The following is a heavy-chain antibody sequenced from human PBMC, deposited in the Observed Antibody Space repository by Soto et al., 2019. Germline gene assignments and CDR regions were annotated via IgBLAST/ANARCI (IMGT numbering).Heavy chain of an antibody. Sequence: SETLSLTCAVYGGSFSGYFRSWVRQPPGKGLEWIAEANDSGSKNYNPSLKSRVTLSVDTSKNQFSLRLTSVTAADTAVYYCARGLAPTIVGTVPTPNWFDPWGQGTLVTVFS. V-gene: IGHV4-34*01. CDR2: ANDSGSK. CDR1: GGSFSGYF. J-gene: IGHJ5*02. CDR3: ARGLAPTIVGTVPTPNWFDP. D-gene: IGHD3-3*01.